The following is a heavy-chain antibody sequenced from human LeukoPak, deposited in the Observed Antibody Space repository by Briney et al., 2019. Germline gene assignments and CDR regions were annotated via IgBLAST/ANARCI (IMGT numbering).Heavy chain of an antibody. Sequence: GGSLRLSCAASGFTFSSYAMSWVRQAPGKGLEWVSAISGSGGGTYYADFVKGRFTISRDNSKNTLYLQMNSLRAEDTAVYYCAKPPDYGGNEGCFDYWGQGTLVTVSS. D-gene: IGHD4-23*01. CDR2: ISGSGGGT. J-gene: IGHJ4*02. CDR3: AKPPDYGGNEGCFDY. V-gene: IGHV3-23*01. CDR1: GFTFSSYA.